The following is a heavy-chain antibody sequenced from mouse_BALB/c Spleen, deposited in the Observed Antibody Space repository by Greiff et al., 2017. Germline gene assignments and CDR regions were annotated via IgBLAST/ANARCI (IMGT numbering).Heavy chain of an antibody. D-gene: IGHD1-1*01. V-gene: IGHV1-12*01. J-gene: IGHJ4*01. CDR3: ARGSSYAMDY. CDR1: GYTFTSYN. CDR2: IYPGNGDT. Sequence: QVQLQQPGAELVKPGASVKMSCKASGYTFTSYNMHWVKQTPGQGLEWIGAIYPGNGDTSYNQKFKGKATLTADKSSSTAYMQLSSLTSEDSAVYYCARGSSYAMDYWGQGTSVTVSS.